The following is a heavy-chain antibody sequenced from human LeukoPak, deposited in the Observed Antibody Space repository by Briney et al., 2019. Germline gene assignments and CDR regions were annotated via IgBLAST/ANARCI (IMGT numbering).Heavy chain of an antibody. CDR1: GFTFSSYG. V-gene: IGHV3-33*01. CDR3: ARDGRRYCSSTSCYYFDY. D-gene: IGHD2-2*01. CDR2: MWYDGSNK. J-gene: IGHJ4*02. Sequence: SGGSLRLSCAASGFTFSSYGMHWVRQAPGKGLEWVAVMWYDGSNKYYADSVKGRFTISRDNSKNTLYLQMNSLRAEDTAVYYCARDGRRYCSSTSCYYFDYWGQGTLVTVSS.